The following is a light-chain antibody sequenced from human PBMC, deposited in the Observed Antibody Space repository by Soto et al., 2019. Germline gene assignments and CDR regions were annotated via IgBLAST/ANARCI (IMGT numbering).Light chain of an antibody. V-gene: IGKV3-11*01. CDR1: QSISSH. Sequence: EIVLTQSPATLSLSPGERATLSCRASQSISSHLAWYQQKPGQAPRLLIYGASNRATGITARFSGSGSGTDFNLTISSLEPEDFAVYYCQQRINWPLTFGGGTKVEIK. CDR3: QQRINWPLT. CDR2: GAS. J-gene: IGKJ4*01.